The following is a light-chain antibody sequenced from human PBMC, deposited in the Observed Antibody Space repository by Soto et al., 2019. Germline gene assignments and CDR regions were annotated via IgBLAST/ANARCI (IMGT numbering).Light chain of an antibody. V-gene: IGKV3-20*01. Sequence: IVLTQSPGTLSLSPGERATLSCRASQSVSSSFLAWYQQKPGQAPNLLIYGTSSRATGIPDRFSGSGSGTDFTLTISRLEPEDFAVYYCQQYGSSTWTFGQGTKVDI. J-gene: IGKJ1*01. CDR1: QSVSSSF. CDR3: QQYGSSTWT. CDR2: GTS.